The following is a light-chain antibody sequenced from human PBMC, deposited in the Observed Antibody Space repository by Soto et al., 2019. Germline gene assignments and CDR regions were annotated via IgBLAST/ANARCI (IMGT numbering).Light chain of an antibody. V-gene: IGKV3-20*01. CDR3: QQYGTSVWGT. J-gene: IGKJ2*01. CDR2: GAS. Sequence: EIVLTQSPGTLSLSPGERATLSCRASQSVSSSYLAWYQHKPGQAPRLLIYGASSRATGIPDRFIGSGSATDFTLTINRLEPEDFAVYYCQQYGTSVWGTFGQGTKLEIK. CDR1: QSVSSSY.